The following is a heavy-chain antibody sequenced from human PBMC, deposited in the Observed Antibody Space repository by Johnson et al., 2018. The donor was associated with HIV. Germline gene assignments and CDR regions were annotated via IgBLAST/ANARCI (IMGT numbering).Heavy chain of an antibody. J-gene: IGHJ3*01. D-gene: IGHD3-10*01. CDR3: ARAPEVRGVDAFDV. V-gene: IGHV3-66*01. Sequence: VQLVESGGGLVQPGGSLRLSCAASGFIVSSNYMSWVRQAPGKGLEWVSVIYSGGSIYYADSVKGRFTISRDNSKNTLYLQMNILRAEDTAVYYCARAPEVRGVDAFDVWGQGTMVTVSS. CDR1: GFIVSSNY. CDR2: IYSGGSI.